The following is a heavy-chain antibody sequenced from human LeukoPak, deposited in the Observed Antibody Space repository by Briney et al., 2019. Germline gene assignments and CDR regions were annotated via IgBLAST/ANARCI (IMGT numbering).Heavy chain of an antibody. CDR3: ARHRAYSSSSPFDY. CDR2: IDYSGST. V-gene: IGHV4-39*01. Sequence: SETLSLTCTVSGGSISSSTYYWGWIRQPPGKGLEWIGSIDYSGSTHYNPSLRSRVTISVDTSKNQFSLRLSSVTAADTAVYYCARHRAYSSSSPFDYWGQGTLLTVSS. CDR1: GGSISSSTYY. D-gene: IGHD6-6*01. J-gene: IGHJ4*02.